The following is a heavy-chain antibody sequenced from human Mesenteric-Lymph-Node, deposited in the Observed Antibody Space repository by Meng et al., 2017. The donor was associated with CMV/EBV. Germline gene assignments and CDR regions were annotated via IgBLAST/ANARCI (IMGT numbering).Heavy chain of an antibody. D-gene: IGHD3-22*01. CDR2: TYHSEST. V-gene: IGHV4-30-4*01. J-gene: IGHJ5*02. CDR3: ARDRSGYGWVDP. CDR1: GTPIKRGDGYY. Sequence: VSGTPIKRGDGYYWSCARQPPGKGLEWIEYTYHSESTYYGPSLKRRVSISVDTSKIQFSLKLTSVTAADTAVYYCARDRSGYGWVDPWGQGTLVTVS.